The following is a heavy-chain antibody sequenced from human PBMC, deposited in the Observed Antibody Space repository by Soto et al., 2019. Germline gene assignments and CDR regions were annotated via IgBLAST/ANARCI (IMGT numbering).Heavy chain of an antibody. V-gene: IGHV4-31*03. CDR1: GGSISSGGYY. CDR2: IFYNGNT. Sequence: QVQLQESGPGLVKPSQTLSLICTVSGGSISSGGYYWSWIRQHPGKDLEWIGYIFYNGNTYFNPSLKSRVTMSVDTSKNPFSLNLSSVTAANTAVYYCARGSGMGSRFDYWGQGTLVTVSS. D-gene: IGHD3-10*01. CDR3: ARGSGMGSRFDY. J-gene: IGHJ4*02.